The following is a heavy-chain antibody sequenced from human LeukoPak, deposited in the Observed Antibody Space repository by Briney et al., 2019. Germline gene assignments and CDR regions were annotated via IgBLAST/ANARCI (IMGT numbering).Heavy chain of an antibody. V-gene: IGHV3-30*02. CDR3: ARQSITAYSLNFNY. J-gene: IGHJ4*02. CDR2: IRFDGSNT. CDR1: GFIFSSYG. D-gene: IGHD6-6*01. Sequence: PGGSLRLSCAASGFIFSSYGMHWVRQAPGKGLEWVTFIRFDGSNTYYSDSVKGRFTISRDNSKNTLYLQMNSLRAEDTAIYYCARQSITAYSLNFNYWGQGILVTVSS.